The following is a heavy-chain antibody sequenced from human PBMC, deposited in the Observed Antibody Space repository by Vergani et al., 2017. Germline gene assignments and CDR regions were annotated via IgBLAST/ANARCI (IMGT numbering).Heavy chain of an antibody. J-gene: IGHJ4*02. CDR3: TSDGGLYDYVWGSYRYSRYYFDY. V-gene: IGHV3-15*01. CDR2: IKSKTDGGTT. CDR1: GFTFSNAW. Sequence: EVQLVESGGGLVKPGGSLRLSCAASGFTFSNAWMSWVRQAPGKGLEWVGRIKSKTDGGTTDYAAPVKGRSTISRDDSKNTLYLQMNSLKTEDTAVYYCTSDGGLYDYVWGSYRYSRYYFDYWGQGTLVTVSS. D-gene: IGHD3-16*02.